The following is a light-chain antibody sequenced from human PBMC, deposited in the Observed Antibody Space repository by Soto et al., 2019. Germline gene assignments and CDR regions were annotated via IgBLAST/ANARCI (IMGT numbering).Light chain of an antibody. CDR1: QSVDSNH. CDR3: QHYGSSPYT. V-gene: IGKV3-20*01. CDR2: GAS. J-gene: IGKJ2*01. Sequence: VLAQSPGTLSLSPGEGATLSCRASQSVDSNHLAWFQQKPGQAPRLLIYGASTRATGVSHRFSGSGSGTDFTLTISRLEPEDFAVYYCQHYGSSPYTFGQGTRLEIK.